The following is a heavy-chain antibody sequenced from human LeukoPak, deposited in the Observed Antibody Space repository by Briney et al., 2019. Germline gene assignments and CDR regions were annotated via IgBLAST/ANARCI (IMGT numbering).Heavy chain of an antibody. Sequence: PGGSLRLSCAASGFTFDDYAMHWVRQAPGKGLEWVSLISGDGGSTYYADSVKGRFTISRDNSKNPLYLQMNSLRTEDTALYYCAKDIWPGWWLQLDYWGQGTLVTVSS. CDR1: GFTFDDYA. CDR3: AKDIWPGWWLQLDY. CDR2: ISGDGGST. V-gene: IGHV3-43*02. J-gene: IGHJ4*02. D-gene: IGHD5-24*01.